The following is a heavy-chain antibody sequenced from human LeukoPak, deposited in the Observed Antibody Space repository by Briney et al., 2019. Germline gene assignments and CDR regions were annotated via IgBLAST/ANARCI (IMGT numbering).Heavy chain of an antibody. CDR3: ARALRDSSGYYFFDY. J-gene: IGHJ4*02. CDR2: IIPIFGTA. D-gene: IGHD3-22*01. CDR1: GGTFSSYA. V-gene: IGHV1-69*13. Sequence: SVKVSCKASGGTFSSYAISWVRQAPGQGLEWMGGIIPIFGTANYAQKFQGRVTITAEESTSTAYMEPSSLRSEDTAVYYCARALRDSSGYYFFDYWGQGTLVTVSS.